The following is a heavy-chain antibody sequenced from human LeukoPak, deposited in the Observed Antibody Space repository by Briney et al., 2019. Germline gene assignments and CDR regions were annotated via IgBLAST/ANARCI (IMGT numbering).Heavy chain of an antibody. CDR2: IYYSGAA. Sequence: SQTLSLTCTVSGGSISSGGYYWSWIRQHPGKGLEWIAFIYYSGAASYNPSLKSRVTISVDTSTNQFSLKLTSVTAADTAVYFCARGRYYGFSGDSWGQGTLVTVSS. CDR1: GGSISSGGYY. CDR3: ARGRYYGFSGDS. V-gene: IGHV4-31*03. J-gene: IGHJ4*02. D-gene: IGHD3-10*01.